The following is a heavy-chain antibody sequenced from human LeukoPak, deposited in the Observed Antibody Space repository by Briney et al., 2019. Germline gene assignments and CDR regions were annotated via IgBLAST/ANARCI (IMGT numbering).Heavy chain of an antibody. Sequence: SGTLSLTCTVSGGSISSYYWSWIRQPPGKGLEWIGYIYYRGSTNYNPSLKSRVTISVDTSKNQFSLKLSSVTAADTAVYYCANSSWYGRIDYWGQGTL. V-gene: IGHV4-59*08. CDR1: GGSISSYY. J-gene: IGHJ4*01. CDR2: IYYRGST. D-gene: IGHD6-13*01. CDR3: ANSSWYGRIDY.